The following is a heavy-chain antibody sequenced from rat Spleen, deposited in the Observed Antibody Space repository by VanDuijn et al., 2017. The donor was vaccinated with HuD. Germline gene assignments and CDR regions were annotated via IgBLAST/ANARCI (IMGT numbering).Heavy chain of an antibody. CDR2: ITNTGVTT. D-gene: IGHD1-4*01. V-gene: IGHV5-20*01. J-gene: IGHJ3*01. Sequence: EVQLVESDGGLVQPGRSLKLSCAASGFTFSDYYMAWVRQAPGKGLEWVASITNTGVTTYYPDSVKGRFTFSRDNAKSTLYLQMNSLRSEDRDTYXXXRPXXXYPXXXWGQGTXXTV. CDR1: GFTFSDYY. CDR3: XRPXXXYPXXX.